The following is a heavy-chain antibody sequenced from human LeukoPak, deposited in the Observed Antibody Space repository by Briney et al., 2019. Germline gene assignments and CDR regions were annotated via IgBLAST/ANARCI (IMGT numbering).Heavy chain of an antibody. Sequence: GGSLRLSCAASGFTFSSYAMSWVRQAPGKGLEWVSAISGSGGSTYYADSVKGRFTISRDNSKNTLYLQMNSLRAEDTAVYYCAKGGPRSGSYLTPNWFDPWGQGTLVTVSS. V-gene: IGHV3-23*01. J-gene: IGHJ5*02. CDR2: ISGSGGST. CDR1: GFTFSSYA. CDR3: AKGGPRSGSYLTPNWFDP. D-gene: IGHD3-10*01.